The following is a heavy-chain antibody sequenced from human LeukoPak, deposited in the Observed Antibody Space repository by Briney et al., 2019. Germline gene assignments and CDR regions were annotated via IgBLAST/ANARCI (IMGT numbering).Heavy chain of an antibody. CDR2: INPNSGGT. V-gene: IGHV1-2*02. J-gene: IGHJ4*02. D-gene: IGHD3-9*01. Sequence: ASVKVSCKASGYTFTGYYMHWVRQAPGQGLEWMGWINPNSGGTNYAQKFQGRVTMTRDTSISTAYMELSRLRSDDTAVYYCARVPPYDILTGYYTPLDCWGQGTLVTVSS. CDR3: ARVPPYDILTGYYTPLDC. CDR1: GYTFTGYY.